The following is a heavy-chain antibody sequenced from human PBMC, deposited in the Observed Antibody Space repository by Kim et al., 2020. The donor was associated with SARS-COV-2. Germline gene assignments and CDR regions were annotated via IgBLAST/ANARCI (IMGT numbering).Heavy chain of an antibody. Sequence: GGSLRLSCATSGFTFTAFVMTWVRQAPGKGLEWVSTISAGGTTTHYADSVKGRFTISRDSLNNTLYLQMHSLTVDDTAVYYCTIRGPAWGQGTLVTVSS. V-gene: IGHV3-23*01. D-gene: IGHD2-2*01. CDR3: TIRGPA. CDR1: GFTFTAFV. CDR2: ISAGGTTT. J-gene: IGHJ4*02.